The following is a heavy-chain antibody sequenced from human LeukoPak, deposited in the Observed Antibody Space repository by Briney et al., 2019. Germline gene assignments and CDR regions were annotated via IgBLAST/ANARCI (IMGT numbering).Heavy chain of an antibody. J-gene: IGHJ6*02. Sequence: PGGSLRLSCVASGFTFSSYSMNWVRQAPGKGLEWVSSISSSSSYIYYADSVKGRFTISRDNAKNSLYLQMNSLRAEDTAVYYCARGGYQLLYYYGMDVWGQGTTVTVSS. CDR1: GFTFSSYS. CDR3: ARGGYQLLYYYGMDV. D-gene: IGHD2-2*01. CDR2: ISSSSSYI. V-gene: IGHV3-21*01.